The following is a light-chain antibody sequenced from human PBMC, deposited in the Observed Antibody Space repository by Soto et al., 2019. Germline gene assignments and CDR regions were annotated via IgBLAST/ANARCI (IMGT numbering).Light chain of an antibody. CDR2: DVS. J-gene: IGLJ1*01. Sequence: QSALTQPPSASGSLGQSVTISCTGTSSDVGGYNHVSWYQQHPGKAPTLLIYDVSHRPSGVPDRFSGSKSGNTASLTVSGLQADDEVDYYCSSYAGSNSLIFGTGTKLTVL. CDR3: SSYAGSNSLI. V-gene: IGLV2-8*01. CDR1: SSDVGGYNH.